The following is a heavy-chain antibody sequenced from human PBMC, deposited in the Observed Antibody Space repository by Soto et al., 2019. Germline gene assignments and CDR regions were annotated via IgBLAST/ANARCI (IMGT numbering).Heavy chain of an antibody. D-gene: IGHD6-6*01. Sequence: GGSLRLSCAASGFTFSDYYMSWIRQAPGKGLEWVSYISSSGSTIYYADSVKGRFTISRDNAKNSLYLQMNSLRAEDTAVYYCARDSVAARSPTTTAEYFQHWGQGTLVTVSS. V-gene: IGHV3-11*01. J-gene: IGHJ1*01. CDR3: ARDSVAARSPTTTAEYFQH. CDR1: GFTFSDYY. CDR2: ISSSGSTI.